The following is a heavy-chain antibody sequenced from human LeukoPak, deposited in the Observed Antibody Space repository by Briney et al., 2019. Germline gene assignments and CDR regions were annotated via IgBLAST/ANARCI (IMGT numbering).Heavy chain of an antibody. CDR2: INPNSGGT. CDR1: GYTFTSYD. V-gene: IGHV1-2*02. J-gene: IGHJ1*01. D-gene: IGHD6-13*01. Sequence: GASVKVSCKASGYTFTSYDINWVRQATGQGLEWMGWINPNSGGTNYAQKFQGRVTMTRDTSISTAYMELSRLRSDDTAVYYCATEEGSRGFQHWGQGTLVTVSS. CDR3: ATEEGSRGFQH.